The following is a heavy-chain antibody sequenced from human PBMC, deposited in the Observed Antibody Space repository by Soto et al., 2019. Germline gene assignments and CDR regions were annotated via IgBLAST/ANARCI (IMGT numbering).Heavy chain of an antibody. V-gene: IGHV1-46*03. CDR2: INPSGGS. CDR1: GYTFTSYY. Sequence: QVQLVQSGAEVKKPGASVKVSCKASGYTFTSYYMHWVRQAPGQGLEWMGIINPSGGSSYAQKFQGRVTMTGDTSTSTVYMELSIVTSEATAVYYCARDRSPPIGATGYWDFYLWCRGTLVTVSS. CDR3: ARDRSPPIGATGYWDFYL. D-gene: IGHD1-1*01. J-gene: IGHJ2*01.